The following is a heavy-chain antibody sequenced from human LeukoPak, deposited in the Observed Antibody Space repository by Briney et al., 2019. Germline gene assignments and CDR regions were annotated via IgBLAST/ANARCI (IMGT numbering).Heavy chain of an antibody. CDR3: ARGAMARRGGCFDL. J-gene: IGHJ5*02. D-gene: IGHD2-2*01. CDR2: IYHSGST. Sequence: SETLSLTCAVSGGSISSGGYSWSWLRQPPGKGLEWIGYIYHSGSTYYNPSLKSRVPISVDRSKNQFSLKLRSVTAADTAVYYCARGAMARRGGCFDLWGQGTLVTVSS. CDR1: GGSISSGGYS. V-gene: IGHV4-30-2*01.